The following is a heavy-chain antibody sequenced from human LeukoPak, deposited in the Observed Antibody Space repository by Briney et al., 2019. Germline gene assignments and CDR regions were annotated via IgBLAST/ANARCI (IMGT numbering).Heavy chain of an antibody. CDR1: GGSISSYY. CDR3: ARTVLSSFYWYFDL. D-gene: IGHD3-16*02. Sequence: PSETLSLTCTVSGGSISSYYWSWIRQPPGKGLEWIAYIYSSGNTNYNPSLQSRVTISVDTSKDQFSLKLNSVTAADTAVYYCARTVLSSFYWYFDLWGRGTLVTVSS. V-gene: IGHV4-59*01. J-gene: IGHJ2*01. CDR2: IYSSGNT.